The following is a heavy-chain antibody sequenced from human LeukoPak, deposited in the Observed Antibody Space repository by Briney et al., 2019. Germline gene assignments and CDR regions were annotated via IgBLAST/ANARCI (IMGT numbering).Heavy chain of an antibody. J-gene: IGHJ4*02. CDR3: TSRGWIVGLVDY. Sequence: SETLSLTCTVSGDSISSRSYFWGWMWQPPGKGLEWIASIYYDGTTYYNPSLKSRVTISADTSKNQFSLELTSVTAADTAVYYCTSRGWIVGLVDYWGQGTLVTVSS. V-gene: IGHV4-39*01. CDR1: GDSISSRSYF. D-gene: IGHD3-22*01. CDR2: IYYDGTT.